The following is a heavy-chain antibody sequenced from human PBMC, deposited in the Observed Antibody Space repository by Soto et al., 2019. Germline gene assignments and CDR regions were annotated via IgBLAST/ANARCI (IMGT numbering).Heavy chain of an antibody. J-gene: IGHJ6*02. CDR1: GGSISNYY. CDR3: ARDISGKALYYYYYGMDV. CDR2: IYYSGST. V-gene: IGHV4-59*01. Sequence: PSETLSLTCTVSGGSISNYYWTWIRQPPGKGLEWIGYIYYSGSTDYNPSLKSRVTISVDTSKNQFSLKLSSVTAADTAVYYCARDISGKALYYYYYGMDVWGQGTTVTVSS. D-gene: IGHD3-10*01.